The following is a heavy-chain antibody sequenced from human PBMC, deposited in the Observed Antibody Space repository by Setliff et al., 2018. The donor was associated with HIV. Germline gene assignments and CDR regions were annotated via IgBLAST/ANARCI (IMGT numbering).Heavy chain of an antibody. V-gene: IGHV4-34*01. D-gene: IGHD1-26*01. CDR1: GGTFSLHY. CDR2: INHSGGT. CDR3: ARGFSRQYLFSGYMDV. Sequence: ASETLSLTCAVSGGTFSLHYYTWIRQSPLRGLEWIGEINHSGGTRYNPSLESRVTISVDTSKNQFSLRLTSVTAADTAVYYCARGFSRQYLFSGYMDVWGKGTTVTVSS. J-gene: IGHJ6*03.